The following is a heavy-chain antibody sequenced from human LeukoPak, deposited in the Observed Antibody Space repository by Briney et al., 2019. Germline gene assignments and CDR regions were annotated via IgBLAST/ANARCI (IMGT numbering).Heavy chain of an antibody. J-gene: IGHJ5*02. V-gene: IGHV1-18*01. Sequence: ASVKVSCKASGYTFTSYGISWVRQAPGQGLEWMGWISAYNGNTNYAQKFQGRVTMTRDTSTSTVYMELSSLRSEDTAVYYCARDGSYYYDSSGYYNWFDPWGQGTLVTVSS. CDR3: ARDGSYYYDSSGYYNWFDP. D-gene: IGHD3-22*01. CDR1: GYTFTSYG. CDR2: ISAYNGNT.